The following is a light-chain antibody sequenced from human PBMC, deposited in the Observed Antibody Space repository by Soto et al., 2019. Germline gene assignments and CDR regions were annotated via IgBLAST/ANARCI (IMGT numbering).Light chain of an antibody. CDR3: QQYYSTPWT. V-gene: IGKV4-1*01. CDR2: WAS. CDR1: QSVLYSSNNKNY. Sequence: DIVMTRSPDSLAVSLGERATINCKSSQSVLYSSNNKNYLAWYQQKPGQPPKLLIYWASTRESGVPDRFSGSGSGTDFTLTISSLQAEDVAVYDCQQYYSTPWTFGQGTKVEIK. J-gene: IGKJ1*01.